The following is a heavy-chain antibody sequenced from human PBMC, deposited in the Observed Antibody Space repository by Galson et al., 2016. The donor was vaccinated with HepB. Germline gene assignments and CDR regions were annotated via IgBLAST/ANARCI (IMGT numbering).Heavy chain of an antibody. V-gene: IGHV3-48*02. Sequence: SLRLSCAASGFILSSYSMNWVRQAPGKGLEWVSYISSSSSSIFYADSVKGRFTISRDNAKNSLYLQMNSLRDDDTAVYYCARGCGTTSCWEPDFDSWGQGTLVTVSS. CDR2: ISSSSSSI. CDR3: ARGCGTTSCWEPDFDS. J-gene: IGHJ4*02. CDR1: GFILSSYS. D-gene: IGHD2-2*01.